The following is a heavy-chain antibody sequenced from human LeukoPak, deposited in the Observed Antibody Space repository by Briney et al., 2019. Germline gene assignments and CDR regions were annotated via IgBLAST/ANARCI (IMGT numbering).Heavy chain of an antibody. J-gene: IGHJ4*02. D-gene: IGHD3-22*01. CDR2: IYYSGST. CDR3: ARRTPDGHDSSGYYAD. Sequence: PSETLSLTCTVSGGSISSSSYYWDWIRQPPGKGLEWIGTIYYSGSTYYNSSLKSRVTISVDTSKNQFSLRLSSVTAADTALYYCARRTPDGHDSSGYYADWGQGTLVTVSS. CDR1: GGSISSSSYY. V-gene: IGHV4-39*07.